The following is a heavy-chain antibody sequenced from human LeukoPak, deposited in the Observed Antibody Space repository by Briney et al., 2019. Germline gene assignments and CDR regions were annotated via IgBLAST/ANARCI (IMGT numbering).Heavy chain of an antibody. J-gene: IGHJ5*02. CDR1: GYTFTSYD. CDR3: ARGLGKAYCSSTSCYEASRWFDP. D-gene: IGHD2-2*01. Sequence: ASVKASCKASGYTFTSYDINWVRQATGQGLEWMGWMNPNSGNTGYAQKFQGRVTMTRNTSISTAYMELSSLRSEDTAVYYCARGLGKAYCSSTSCYEASRWFDPWGQGTLVTVSS. CDR2: MNPNSGNT. V-gene: IGHV1-8*01.